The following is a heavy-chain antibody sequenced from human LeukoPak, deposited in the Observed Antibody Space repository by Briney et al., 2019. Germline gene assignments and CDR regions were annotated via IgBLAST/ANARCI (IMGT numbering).Heavy chain of an antibody. V-gene: IGHV4-59*01. J-gene: IGHJ2*01. Sequence: SETLSLTCTVSGGSISDYFWSWVRQPPGKGLEWIGYVYYSGSTNYNPSLKSRVTISMDTSKNQFSLKLDSVTAADTAVYYCATSYGDPIYWYFDLWGRGTLVTVSS. CDR2: VYYSGST. CDR1: GGSISDYF. CDR3: ATSYGDPIYWYFDL. D-gene: IGHD4-17*01.